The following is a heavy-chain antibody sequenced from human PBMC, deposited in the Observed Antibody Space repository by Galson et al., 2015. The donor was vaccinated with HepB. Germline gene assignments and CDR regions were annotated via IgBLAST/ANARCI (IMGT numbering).Heavy chain of an antibody. CDR1: GGSISSSSYY. D-gene: IGHD1-26*01. Sequence: SETLSLTCTVSGGSISSSSYYWGWIRQPPGKGLEWIGSIYYSGSTYYNPSLKSRVTISVDTSKNQFSLKLSSVTAADTAVYCCARAHSIVGAINPLDYWGQGTLVTVSS. CDR3: ARAHSIVGAINPLDY. J-gene: IGHJ4*02. V-gene: IGHV4-39*01. CDR2: IYYSGST.